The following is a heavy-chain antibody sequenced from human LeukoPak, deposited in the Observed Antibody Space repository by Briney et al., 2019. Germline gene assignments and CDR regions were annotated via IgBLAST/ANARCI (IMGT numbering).Heavy chain of an antibody. CDR3: VKTRPLDSSSWSHGDY. V-gene: IGHV3-23*01. J-gene: IGHJ4*02. CDR2: ISGSGGST. D-gene: IGHD6-13*01. CDR1: GFAFSDYA. Sequence: PGGSLRLSCAASGFAFSDYAMSWVRQAPGKGLEWVSTISGSGGSTYYADSVKGRFTISRDNSKNTLYLQMNSLRAEDTAVYYCVKTRPLDSSSWSHGDYWGQGTLVTVSS.